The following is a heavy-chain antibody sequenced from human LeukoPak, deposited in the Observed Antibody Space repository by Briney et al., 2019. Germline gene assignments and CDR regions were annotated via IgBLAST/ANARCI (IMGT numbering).Heavy chain of an antibody. V-gene: IGHV3-74*03. D-gene: IGHD5-12*01. Sequence: GGSLRLSCVASGFTLSDHWMYWFRQGPRRGLAHVSRVESDASRTTYADSVKGRFTISRDDAKNTMYLQMNSLRVEDTAVYYCVKGGHKLDIQTTHCYYGLDVWGQGTTVAVS. J-gene: IGHJ6*02. CDR1: GFTLSDHW. CDR3: VKGGHKLDIQTTHCYYGLDV. CDR2: VESDASRT.